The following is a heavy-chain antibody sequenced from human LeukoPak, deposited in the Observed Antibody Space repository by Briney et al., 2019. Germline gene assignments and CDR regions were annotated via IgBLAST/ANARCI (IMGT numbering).Heavy chain of an antibody. V-gene: IGHV3-30*18. Sequence: GGSLRLSCAASGFTFSSYGMHWVRQAPGKGLEWVAVISYDGSNKYYADSVKGRFTISRDNSKNTLYLQMNSLRAEDTAVYYCAKDMNVISSGWIDYWGQGTLVTVSS. CDR3: AKDMNVISSGWIDY. CDR1: GFTFSSYG. J-gene: IGHJ4*02. CDR2: ISYDGSNK. D-gene: IGHD6-19*01.